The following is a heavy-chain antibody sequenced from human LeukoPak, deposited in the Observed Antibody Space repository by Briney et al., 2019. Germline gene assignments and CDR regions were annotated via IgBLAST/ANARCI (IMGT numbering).Heavy chain of an antibody. CDR3: VTEGWIY. J-gene: IGHJ4*02. CDR1: GFTFRSSV. Sequence: GGSLRLSCAASGFTFRSSVISWVRQAPGKGLEWVSTIYDDSYYADSVKGRFTISRDKSKRTLFLQMNSLSAEDTAVNYCVTEGWIYWGRGMLVTVSS. CDR2: IYDDS. V-gene: IGHV3-23*01. D-gene: IGHD5-12*01.